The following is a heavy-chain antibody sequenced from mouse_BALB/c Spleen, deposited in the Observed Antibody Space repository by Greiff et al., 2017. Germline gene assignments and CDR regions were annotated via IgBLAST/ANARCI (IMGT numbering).Heavy chain of an antibody. V-gene: IGHV3-2*02. J-gene: IGHJ2*01. CDR3: ARLGQVDYFDY. CDR2: ISYSGST. Sequence: EVQLQESGPGLVKPSQSLSLTCTVTGYSITSDYAWNWIRQFPGNKLEWMGYISYSGSTSYNPSLKSRISITRDTSKNQFFLQLNSVTTEDTATYYCARLGQVDYFDYWGQGTTLTVSS. D-gene: IGHD3-3*01. CDR1: GYSITSDYA.